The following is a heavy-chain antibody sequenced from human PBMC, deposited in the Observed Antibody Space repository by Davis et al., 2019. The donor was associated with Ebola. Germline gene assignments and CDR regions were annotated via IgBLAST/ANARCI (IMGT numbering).Heavy chain of an antibody. CDR3: ARIRRSENGDL. CDR2: ISYDGNSD. V-gene: IGHV3-30*03. Sequence: GESLKISCAASGFTYSVYGMHWVRQAPGKGLEWVALISYDGNSDYYADSVKGRFSISRDNSRNTLSLQMNSLRPEDTAVYYCARIRRSENGDLWGRGTLVTVSS. J-gene: IGHJ2*01. CDR1: GFTYSVYG. D-gene: IGHD3-3*01.